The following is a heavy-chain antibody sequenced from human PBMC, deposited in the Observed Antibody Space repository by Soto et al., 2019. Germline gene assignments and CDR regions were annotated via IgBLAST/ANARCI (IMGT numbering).Heavy chain of an antibody. D-gene: IGHD1-26*01. V-gene: IGHV4-31*03. Sequence: QVQLQESGPGLVKPSQTLSLTCTVSGASINSGGYYWSWIRQLPGKGLEWIGYIYFSGSTYYNPSLESRVTISLDTSQNQFSLKLSSVTAADTAVYYCASGNAWEVVLAYWGQGTLVTVSS. CDR2: IYFSGST. J-gene: IGHJ4*02. CDR1: GASINSGGYY. CDR3: ASGNAWEVVLAY.